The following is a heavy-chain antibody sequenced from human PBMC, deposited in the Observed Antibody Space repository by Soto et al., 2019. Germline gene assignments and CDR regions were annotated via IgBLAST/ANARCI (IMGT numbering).Heavy chain of an antibody. D-gene: IGHD3-10*01. CDR2: ISSSSSYI. CDR1: GFTFSSYS. V-gene: IGHV3-21*01. CDR3: ARGGRITMVRGAKYYFDY. Sequence: EVQLVESGGGLVKPGGSLRLSCAASGFTFSSYSMNWVRQAPGKGLEWVSSISSSSSYIYYADSVKGRFTISRDNAKNSXXLQMNSLRAEDTAVYYCARGGRITMVRGAKYYFDYWGHGTLVTVSS. J-gene: IGHJ4*01.